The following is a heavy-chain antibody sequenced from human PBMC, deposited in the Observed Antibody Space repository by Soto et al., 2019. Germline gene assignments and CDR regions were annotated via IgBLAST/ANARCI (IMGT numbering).Heavy chain of an antibody. V-gene: IGHV5-10-1*01. J-gene: IGHJ3*02. CDR2: IDPSDSYT. CDR3: ASPDTAMDNGAFDI. D-gene: IGHD5-18*01. Sequence: PGESLKISCKGSGYSCTSYWISWVRQMPGKGLEWMGRIDPSDSYTNYSPSFQGHVTISADKSISTAYLQWSSLKASDTAMYYCASPDTAMDNGAFDIWGQGAMVTVSS. CDR1: GYSCTSYW.